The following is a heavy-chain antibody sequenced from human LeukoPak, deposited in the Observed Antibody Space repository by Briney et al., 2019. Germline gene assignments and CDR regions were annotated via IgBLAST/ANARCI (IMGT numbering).Heavy chain of an antibody. J-gene: IGHJ5*02. V-gene: IGHV3-21*01. CDR3: GSCSGGSCHSGWFDP. Sequence: GGSLRLSCAASGFTFSSYWMHWVRQAPGEGLVWVSSISSSSSYISYADSVKGRFTISRDNAKNSLYLQMNSLRAEDTAVYYCGSCSGGSCHSGWFDPWGQGTLVTVSS. CDR1: GFTFSSYW. D-gene: IGHD2-15*01. CDR2: ISSSSSYI.